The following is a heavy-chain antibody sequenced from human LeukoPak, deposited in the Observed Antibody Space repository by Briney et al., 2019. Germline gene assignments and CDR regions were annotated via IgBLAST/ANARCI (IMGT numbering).Heavy chain of an antibody. J-gene: IGHJ4*02. D-gene: IGHD1-26*01. CDR1: GGSISSSSYY. Sequence: PSETLSLTCTVSGGSISSSSYYWGWIRQPPGKGLEWIGSIYYSGSTYYNPSLKSRVTISVDTSKNQFSLKLSSVTAADTAVYYCARVGPGGFDYWGQGTLVTVSS. CDR3: ARVGPGGFDY. V-gene: IGHV4-39*01. CDR2: IYYSGST.